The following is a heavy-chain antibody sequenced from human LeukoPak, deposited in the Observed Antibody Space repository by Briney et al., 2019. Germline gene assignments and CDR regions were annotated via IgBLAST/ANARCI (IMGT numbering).Heavy chain of an antibody. J-gene: IGHJ6*03. V-gene: IGHV3-48*04. CDR2: ISSSGSTI. CDR3: ARGPVYYYYYMDV. Sequence: PGGSLRLSCAASGFTFSSYGMHWVRQAPGKGLEWVSYISSSGSTIYYADSVKGRFTISRDNAKNSLYLQMNSLRAEDTAVYYCARGPVYYYYYMDVWGKGTTVTVSS. CDR1: GFTFSSYG.